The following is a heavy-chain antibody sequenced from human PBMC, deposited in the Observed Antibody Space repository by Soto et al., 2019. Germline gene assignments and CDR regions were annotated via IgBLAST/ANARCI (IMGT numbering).Heavy chain of an antibody. J-gene: IGHJ6*03. CDR3: ARDSPPDYYYYYMDV. V-gene: IGHV3-21*01. CDR1: GFTFSSYS. CDR2: ISSSSSYI. Sequence: EVQLVESGGGLVKPGGSLRLSCAACGFTFSSYSMNWVRQAPGKGLEWVSSISSSSSYIYYADSVKGRFTISRDNAKNSLYLQMNSLRAEDTAVYYCARDSPPDYYYYYMDVWGKGTTVTVSS.